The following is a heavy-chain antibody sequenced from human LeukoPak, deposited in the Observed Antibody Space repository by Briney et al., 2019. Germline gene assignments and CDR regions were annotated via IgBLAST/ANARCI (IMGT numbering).Heavy chain of an antibody. CDR3: ARRAGAYSHPYDY. D-gene: IGHD4/OR15-4a*01. CDR1: GFTVSSNS. J-gene: IGHJ4*02. Sequence: GGSLRLSCTVSGFTVSSNSMSWVRQAPGKGLEWVSFIYSDNTHYSDSVKGRFTISRDNSKNTLYLQMNSLRAEDTPVYYCARRAGAYSHPYDYWGQGTLVTVSS. CDR2: IYSDNT. V-gene: IGHV3-53*01.